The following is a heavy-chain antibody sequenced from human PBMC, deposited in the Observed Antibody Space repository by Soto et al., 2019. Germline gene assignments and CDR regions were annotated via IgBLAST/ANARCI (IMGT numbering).Heavy chain of an antibody. CDR1: GGSISSGDYY. V-gene: IGHV4-30-4*01. CDR3: ARDQGYDFWGGYYGMDV. D-gene: IGHD3-3*01. Sequence: PSETLSLTCTVSGGSISSGDYYWSWIRQPPGKGLEWIGYIYYSGSTYYNPSLKSRVTISVDTSKNQFSLKLSSVTAADTAVYYCARDQGYDFWGGYYGMDVWGQGTTVTVSS. J-gene: IGHJ6*02. CDR2: IYYSGST.